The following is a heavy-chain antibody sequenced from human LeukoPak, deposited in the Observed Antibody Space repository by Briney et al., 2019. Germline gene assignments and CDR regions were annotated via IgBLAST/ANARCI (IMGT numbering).Heavy chain of an antibody. J-gene: IGHJ2*01. D-gene: IGHD3-10*01. Sequence: ASVKVSCKASGYTFTSYAMNWVRQAPGQGLEWMGWINTNTGNPTYAQGFTGRFVFSLDTSVSTAYLQISSLKAEDTAVYYCARDHPVGLPGYFDLWGRGTLVTVSS. CDR3: ARDHPVGLPGYFDL. CDR2: INTNTGNP. V-gene: IGHV7-4-1*02. CDR1: GYTFTSYA.